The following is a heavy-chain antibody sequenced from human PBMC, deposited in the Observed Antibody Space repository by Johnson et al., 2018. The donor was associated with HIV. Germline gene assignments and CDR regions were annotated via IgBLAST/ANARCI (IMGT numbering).Heavy chain of an antibody. D-gene: IGHD4-11*01. CDR2: ISYDGSNK. CDR1: GFTFSSYA. V-gene: IGHV3-30-3*01. J-gene: IGHJ3*02. CDR3: ASVRSDYSNDDAFDI. Sequence: QMQLVESGGGVVQPGRSLRLSCAASGFTFSSYAMHWVRQAPGKGLELVAVISYDGSNKYYADSVKGRFTISRDNSKNTLYLQMNSLRAEDTAVYYCASVRSDYSNDDAFDIWGQGTMVTVSS.